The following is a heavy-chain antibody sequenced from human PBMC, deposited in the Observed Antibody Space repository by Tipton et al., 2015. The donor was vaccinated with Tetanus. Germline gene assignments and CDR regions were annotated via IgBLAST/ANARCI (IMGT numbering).Heavy chain of an antibody. V-gene: IGHV4-59*01. J-gene: IGHJ4*02. D-gene: IGHD1-14*01. Sequence: GLVKPSETLSLICTVSGGSMNSYYWSWIRQPPGKGLEWIGYIYYSGSTNYNPSLKSRVTISVDTSKNQFSLKLSSVTAADTAVYYCARGTGDYWGQGTLVTVSS. CDR3: ARGTGDY. CDR2: IYYSGST. CDR1: GGSMNSYY.